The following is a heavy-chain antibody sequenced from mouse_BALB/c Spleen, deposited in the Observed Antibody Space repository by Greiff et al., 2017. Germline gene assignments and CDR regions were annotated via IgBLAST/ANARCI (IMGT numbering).Heavy chain of an antibody. CDR1: GFTFSDFY. D-gene: IGHD2-2*01. V-gene: IGHV7-1*02. CDR2: SRNKANDYTT. Sequence: EVKVVESGGGLVQPGGSLRLSCATSGFTFSDFYMEWVRQPPGKRLEWIAASRNKANDYTTEYSASVKGRFIVSRDTSQSILYLQMNALRAEDTAIYYCASPIYYGYDEGLGVYAMDYWGQGTSVTVSS. J-gene: IGHJ4*01. CDR3: ASPIYYGYDEGLGVYAMDY.